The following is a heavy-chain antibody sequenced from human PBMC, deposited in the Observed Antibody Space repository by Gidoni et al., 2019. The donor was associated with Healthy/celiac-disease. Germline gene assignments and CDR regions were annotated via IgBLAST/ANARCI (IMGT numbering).Heavy chain of an antibody. V-gene: IGHV1-69*01. D-gene: IGHD3-3*01. CDR2: IIPIFGTA. Sequence: QVQLVQSGAEVKKPGSSVKVSCKASGVTFSSYAISWVRQAPGQGPEWLGGIIPIFGTANYAQKFQGRVTITADESTSTAYMELSSLRSEDTAVYYCARGFRGNDFWGVPSPDVVLYYYYYGMDVWGQGTTVTVSS. CDR1: GVTFSSYA. J-gene: IGHJ6*02. CDR3: ARGFRGNDFWGVPSPDVVLYYYYYGMDV.